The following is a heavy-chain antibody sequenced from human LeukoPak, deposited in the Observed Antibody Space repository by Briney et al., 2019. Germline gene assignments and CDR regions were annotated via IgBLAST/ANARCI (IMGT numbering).Heavy chain of an antibody. CDR3: ARDAGVGASHWFDP. CDR1: GYTFTSYV. CDR2: ISAYNGNT. Sequence: ASVKVSCKASGYTFTSYVISWVRQAPGQGLEWMGWISAYNGNTNYAQKLQGRVTMTTDTSTSTAYMELRSLRSDDTAVYYCARDAGVGASHWFDPWGQGTLVTVSS. D-gene: IGHD1-26*01. J-gene: IGHJ5*02. V-gene: IGHV1-18*01.